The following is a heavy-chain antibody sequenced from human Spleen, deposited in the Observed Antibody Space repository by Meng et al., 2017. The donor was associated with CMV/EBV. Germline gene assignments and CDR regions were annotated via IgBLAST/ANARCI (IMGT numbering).Heavy chain of an antibody. Sequence: GSLRLSCAVYGGSFSGYYWSWIRQPPGKGLEWIGEINHSGSTNYNPSLKSRVTISVDTSKNQFSLKLSSVTAADTAVYYFARGRPYNWNYWGQGTLVTVSS. V-gene: IGHV4-34*01. D-gene: IGHD1-20*01. CDR2: INHSGST. J-gene: IGHJ4*02. CDR3: ARGRPYNWNY. CDR1: GGSFSGYY.